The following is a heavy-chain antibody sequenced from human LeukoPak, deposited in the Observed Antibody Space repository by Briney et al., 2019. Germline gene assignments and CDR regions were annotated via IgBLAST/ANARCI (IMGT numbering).Heavy chain of an antibody. D-gene: IGHD3-22*01. Sequence: GGSLRLSCAASGFTFSSYAMHWVRQAPGKGLEWVAVISYDGSNKYYADSVKGRFTISRDNAKNSLYLQMNSLRAEDTAVYYCARDVHSSGYYWGQGTLVTVSS. J-gene: IGHJ4*02. CDR1: GFTFSSYA. CDR2: ISYDGSNK. V-gene: IGHV3-30-3*01. CDR3: ARDVHSSGYY.